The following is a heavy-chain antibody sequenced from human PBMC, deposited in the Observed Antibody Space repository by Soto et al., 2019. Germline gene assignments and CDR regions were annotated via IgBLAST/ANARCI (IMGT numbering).Heavy chain of an antibody. J-gene: IGHJ6*02. CDR3: AKDVVVGATTGLGDYYYYYGMDV. CDR2: IIPIFGTA. Sequence: VKVSFKASGGTFSSYAISWVRQAPGQGLEWMGGIIPIFGTANYAQKFQGRVTITADESTSTAYMELSSLRSEDTAVYYCAKDVVVGATTGLGDYYYYYGMDVWGQGTTVTVS. D-gene: IGHD1-26*01. V-gene: IGHV1-69*13. CDR1: GGTFSSYA.